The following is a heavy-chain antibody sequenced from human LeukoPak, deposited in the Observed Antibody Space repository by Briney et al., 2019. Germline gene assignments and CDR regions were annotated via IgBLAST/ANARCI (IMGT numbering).Heavy chain of an antibody. CDR3: ARVVYYDSSGYPYYYFDY. Sequence: PSETLSLTCTVSGGSISSYYWSWIRQPAGKGLEWIGRIYTSGSTNYNPSLKSRVTTSVDTSKNQFSLKLSSVTAADTAVYYCARVVYYDSSGYPYYYFDYWGQGTLVTVSS. D-gene: IGHD3-22*01. CDR1: GGSISSYY. J-gene: IGHJ4*02. V-gene: IGHV4-4*07. CDR2: IYTSGST.